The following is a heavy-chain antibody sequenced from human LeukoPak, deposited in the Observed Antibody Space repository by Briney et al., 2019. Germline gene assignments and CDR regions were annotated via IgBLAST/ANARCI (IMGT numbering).Heavy chain of an antibody. V-gene: IGHV3-66*01. D-gene: IGHD1/OR15-1a*01. CDR3: AKGHYGNTPQ. Sequence: GGSLRLSCAASGFSVSDNYMNWVRQAPGKGLEWVSVIYDDGTTYYADSVRGRFTISRDNSKNTFYVQMNSLRAEDTAVYYCAKGHYGNTPQWGQGSQVTVSS. J-gene: IGHJ4*02. CDR1: GFSVSDNY. CDR2: IYDDGTT.